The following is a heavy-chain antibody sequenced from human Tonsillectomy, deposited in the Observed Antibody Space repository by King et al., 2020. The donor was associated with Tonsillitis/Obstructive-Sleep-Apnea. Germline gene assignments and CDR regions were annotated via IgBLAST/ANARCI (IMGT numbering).Heavy chain of an antibody. D-gene: IGHD4-17*01. V-gene: IGHV3-33*01. CDR3: ARDQSGAWAFDY. CDR2: IYFDGNNK. J-gene: IGHJ4*02. CDR1: GFSFNSYG. Sequence: VQLVESGGGVVQPGRSLRLSCAASGFSFNSYGMHWVRQAPGKGLEWVAGIYFDGNNKYYADSVKGRFTVSRDNSKSTLDLQMNSLRVEDTAIYYCARDQSGAWAFDYWGQGTLITVSS.